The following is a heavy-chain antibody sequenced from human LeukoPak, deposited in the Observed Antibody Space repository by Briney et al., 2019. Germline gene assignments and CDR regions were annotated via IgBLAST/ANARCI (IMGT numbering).Heavy chain of an antibody. CDR3: ARDRPEMATTPPGY. CDR2: ISSSGSTI. Sequence: GGSLRLSCAASGFTFSDYYMSWIRQAPGKGLEWVSYISSSGSTIYYADSVKGRFTISRDNAKNSLYLQMNSLRAEDTAVYYCARDRPEMATTPPGYWGRGTLVTVSS. J-gene: IGHJ4*02. CDR1: GFTFSDYY. D-gene: IGHD5-24*01. V-gene: IGHV3-11*01.